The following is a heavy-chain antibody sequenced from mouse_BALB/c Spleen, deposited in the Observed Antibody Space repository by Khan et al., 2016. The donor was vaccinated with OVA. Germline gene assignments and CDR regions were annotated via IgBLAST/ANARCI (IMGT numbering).Heavy chain of an antibody. D-gene: IGHD2-14*01. V-gene: IGHV1S136*01. CDR2: IYPFNDDT. J-gene: IGHJ2*01. CDR1: GYTFTSYV. Sequence: VQLQLPGPELVKPGASVKMSCEASGYTFTSYVIHWVKQKPGQGLEWIGYIYPFNDDTKYNEKFKGKATLTSDTSSSTAYMELRSLTSEDSAVYYCAKNYRYDVYFDYCGQGTTLTVSS. CDR3: AKNYRYDVYFDY.